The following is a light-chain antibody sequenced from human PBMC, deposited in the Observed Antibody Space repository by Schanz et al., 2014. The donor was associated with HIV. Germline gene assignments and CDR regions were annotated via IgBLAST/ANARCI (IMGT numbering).Light chain of an antibody. Sequence: QSALTQPASVSGSPGQSITISCTVTSSDVGGYNYVSWYQQHPGKAPKLMIYDVSYRPSGVSNRFSGSKSGNTASLTISGLQAEDEADYYCSSYTSSSTPYVVFGGGTKLTVL. CDR3: SSYTSSSTPYVV. J-gene: IGLJ2*01. CDR2: DVS. V-gene: IGLV2-14*03. CDR1: SSDVGGYNY.